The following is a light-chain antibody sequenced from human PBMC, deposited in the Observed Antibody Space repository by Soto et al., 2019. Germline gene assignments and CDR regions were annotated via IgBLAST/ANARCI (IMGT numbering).Light chain of an antibody. V-gene: IGKV1-39*01. CDR3: QEGSTLLT. J-gene: IGKJ4*01. CDR2: GAS. CDR1: QSVGTY. Sequence: DMQMTQSPSSLSTSVVDRVTITCRTSQSVGTYLDWYQQRPGKAPQLLIYGASNLQSGVPSRFSGSGSGTHSTLTISSLQAEDFATYYCQEGSTLLTFGGGTKVDIK.